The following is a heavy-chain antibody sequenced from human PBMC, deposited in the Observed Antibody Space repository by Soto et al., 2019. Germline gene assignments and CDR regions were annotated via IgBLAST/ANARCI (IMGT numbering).Heavy chain of an antibody. J-gene: IGHJ4*02. D-gene: IGHD3-22*01. CDR3: ARDRRYYDSSGYADY. Sequence: PGGSLRLSCEASGFNFSSYGIHWVRQAPGKGLEWVAVISHDGSDRYYADSVKGRFTISRDNSKNTLYLKMNSLRDEDTSVYYCARDRRYYDSSGYADYWGQGSLVTVSS. V-gene: IGHV3-30*19. CDR1: GFNFSSYG. CDR2: ISHDGSDR.